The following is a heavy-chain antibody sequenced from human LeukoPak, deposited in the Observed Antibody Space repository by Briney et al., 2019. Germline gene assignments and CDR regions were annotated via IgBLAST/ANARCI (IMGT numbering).Heavy chain of an antibody. CDR2: IWYDGSNK. J-gene: IGHJ4*02. V-gene: IGHV3-33*01. CDR3: ARDRIYYDSSGYLSY. D-gene: IGHD3-22*01. CDR1: GFTFSSYG. Sequence: QAGGSLRLSCAASGFTFSSYGMHWVRQAPGKGLEWVAVIWYDGSNKYYADSVKGRFTISRDNSKNTLYLQMNSLRAEDTAVYYCARDRIYYDSSGYLSYWGQGTLVTVSS.